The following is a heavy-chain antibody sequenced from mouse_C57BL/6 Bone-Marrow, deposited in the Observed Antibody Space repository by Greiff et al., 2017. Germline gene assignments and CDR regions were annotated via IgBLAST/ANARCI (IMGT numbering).Heavy chain of an antibody. CDR1: GFTFTDYY. J-gene: IGHJ3*01. D-gene: IGHD2-10*01. V-gene: IGHV1-36*01. CDR2: VYPYNGGT. Sequence: EVQLQQPGPVLVKPGPSVKISCKASGFTFTDYYMHWVKQSHGQSLEWIGRVYPYNGGTSYNQKFKGKATLTVDTSSSTAYMELHSLTSEGSAVYYCAVDPPYFGTPAWFAYWGQGTLVTVVA. CDR3: AVDPPYFGTPAWFAY.